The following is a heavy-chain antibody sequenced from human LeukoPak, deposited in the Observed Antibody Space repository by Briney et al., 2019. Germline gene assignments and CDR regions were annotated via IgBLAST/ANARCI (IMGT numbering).Heavy chain of an antibody. CDR1: GGSIRSYY. J-gene: IGHJ3*02. V-gene: IGHV4-59*01. Sequence: SETLSLTCTVSGGSIRSYYYNWIRQPPGKGLEWIGRFYYSGSTNYNPSLGSRVTLSVDPSKNQFSLKLTSVTAADTAVYYCARKKGSGWDSWAFDIWGQGTMVTVSS. D-gene: IGHD6-19*01. CDR3: ARKKGSGWDSWAFDI. CDR2: FYYSGST.